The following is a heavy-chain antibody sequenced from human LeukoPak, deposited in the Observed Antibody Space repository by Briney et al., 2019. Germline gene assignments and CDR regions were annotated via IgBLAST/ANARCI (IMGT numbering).Heavy chain of an antibody. CDR3: ARDRGYSEYVCPY. CDR1: GYSFTSHY. D-gene: IGHD4-11*01. CDR2: INPNAGSA. V-gene: IGHV1-46*01. Sequence: ASVRLSCESSGYSFTSHYMHWVRQAPGQGLAWMGIINPNAGSATYAQKFQGRVSMTRDMSTRTVYLEQSGLRSEDTALYYCARDRGYSEYVCPYWGQGTLVTVSS. J-gene: IGHJ4*02.